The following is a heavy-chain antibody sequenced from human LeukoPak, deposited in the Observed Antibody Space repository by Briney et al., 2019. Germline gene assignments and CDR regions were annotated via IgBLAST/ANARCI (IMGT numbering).Heavy chain of an antibody. CDR3: ARGDQAGGYSYGYPFSPRLAWHLDV. J-gene: IGHJ6*02. D-gene: IGHD5-18*01. Sequence: GASVKVSCKASGGTFSSYAISWVRQAPGQGLEWMGGIIPIFGTANYAQKFQGRVTITADESTSTAYMELSSLRSEDTAVYYCARGDQAGGYSYGYPFSPRLAWHLDVWGQGTTVTVSS. CDR2: IIPIFGTA. CDR1: GGTFSSYA. V-gene: IGHV1-69*13.